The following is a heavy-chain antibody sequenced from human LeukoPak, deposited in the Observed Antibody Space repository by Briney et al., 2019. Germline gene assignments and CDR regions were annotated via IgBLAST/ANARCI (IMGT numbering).Heavy chain of an antibody. D-gene: IGHD5-18*01. Sequence: GGSLRLSCAASGFSFSSYSMNWVRQAPGKGLEWVSFISTSSSYIHYADSVKGRFTISRDNAKNSLYLQMNSLRAEDTAVYYCARDSGGYRMYNWFDPWGQGTLVTVSS. CDR1: GFSFSSYS. CDR3: ARDSGGYRMYNWFDP. CDR2: ISTSSSYI. J-gene: IGHJ5*02. V-gene: IGHV3-21*01.